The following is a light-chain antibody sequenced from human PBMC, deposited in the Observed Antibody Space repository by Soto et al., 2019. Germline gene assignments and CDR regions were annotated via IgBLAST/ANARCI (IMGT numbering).Light chain of an antibody. CDR2: GAS. CDR1: QRISSN. J-gene: IGKJ5*01. V-gene: IGKV3-15*01. Sequence: EIVMTQSPATLSVSPGERATLSCRARQRISSNLAWYQQKPGQAPRLLIYGASTRATGIPARFSGSGSGTDFTLTISSLEPEDFAVYYCQQRSNWPPITFGQGTQLEIK. CDR3: QQRSNWPPIT.